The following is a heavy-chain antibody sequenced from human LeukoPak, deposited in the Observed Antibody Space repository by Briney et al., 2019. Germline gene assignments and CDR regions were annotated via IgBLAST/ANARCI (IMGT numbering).Heavy chain of an antibody. D-gene: IGHD4-17*01. Sequence: SETLSLTCTVSGGSTSSYYWSWIRQPPGKGLEWIGYIYYSGSTNYNPSLKSRVTISVDTSKNQFSLKLSSVTAADTAVYYCARRGPYGDSLHDAFDIWGQGTMVTVSS. J-gene: IGHJ3*02. CDR3: ARRGPYGDSLHDAFDI. CDR1: GGSTSSYY. CDR2: IYYSGST. V-gene: IGHV4-59*08.